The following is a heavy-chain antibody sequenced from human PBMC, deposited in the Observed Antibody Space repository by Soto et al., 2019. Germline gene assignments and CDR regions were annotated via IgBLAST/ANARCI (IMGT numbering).Heavy chain of an antibody. D-gene: IGHD3-22*01. CDR1: KFTFSDFG. V-gene: IGHV3-33*01. J-gene: IGHJ4*02. Sequence: QVQLVESGGGVVQPGRSLRLSCAASKFTFSDFGMHWVRQAPDKGLEWLGRIWYDGSKKIYGDSVKGRFTIFRDNSKNTLYLQMNSMRVEDTAVYYCVRDTYDTSADYWGQGTLVTVSS. CDR2: IWYDGSKK. CDR3: VRDTYDTSADY.